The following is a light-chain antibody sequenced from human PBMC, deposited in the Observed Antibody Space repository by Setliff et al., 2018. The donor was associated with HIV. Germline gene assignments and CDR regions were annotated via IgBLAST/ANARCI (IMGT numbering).Light chain of an antibody. J-gene: IGLJ1*01. CDR1: SSDVGAFNY. CDR2: GVN. CDR3: CSFATNNTKV. Sequence: QSVLTQPASVSGSPGQSITISCTGTSSDVGAFNYVSWYQQHPGKAPKLMIYGVNKRPSGVSSRFSGSKSGNTAALTISGLQADDEADYYCCSFATNNTKVFGSGTRSPS. V-gene: IGLV2-14*01.